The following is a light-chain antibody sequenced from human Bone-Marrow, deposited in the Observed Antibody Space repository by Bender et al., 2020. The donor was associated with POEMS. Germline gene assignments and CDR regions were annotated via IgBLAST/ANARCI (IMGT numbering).Light chain of an antibody. CDR1: SSDVGASSY. V-gene: IGLV2-14*01. CDR3: RSYTSSALW. Sequence: QSALTQPASVSGSPGQSIIISCTGSSSDVGASSYVSWYQQHPGKAPQLMIYDVSLRPPGVANRFAATKAGTTASLTIAGLDAEDAADYCSRSYTSSALWFGGGTKLTVL. J-gene: IGLJ3*02. CDR2: DVS.